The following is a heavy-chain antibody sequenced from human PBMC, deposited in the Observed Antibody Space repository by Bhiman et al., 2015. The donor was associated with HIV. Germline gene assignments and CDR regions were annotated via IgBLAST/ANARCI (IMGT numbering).Heavy chain of an antibody. Sequence: EVQLVESGGGMVQPGRSLRLSCAASGFNFDDHAMHWARQTPGKGIEWVSGISWNSDTIGYADAVKGRFTISRDNAKNSAFLEMKSLGAEDTAFYYCVKGGRGYSTSRLDYWGQGTLVTVAS. J-gene: IGHJ4*02. V-gene: IGHV3-9*01. CDR2: ISWNSDTI. D-gene: IGHD6-6*01. CDR3: VKGGRGYSTSRLDY. CDR1: GFNFDDHA.